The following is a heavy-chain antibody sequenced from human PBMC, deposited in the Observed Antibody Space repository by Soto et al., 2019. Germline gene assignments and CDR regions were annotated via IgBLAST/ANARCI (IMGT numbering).Heavy chain of an antibody. Sequence: GASVKVSCKASGYTFTSYDINWVRQATGQGLEWMGWMNPNSGNTGYAQKFQGRVTMTRNTSISTAYMELSSLRSEDTAVYYCARGPHYITMIVVVPYNWFDPWGQGTLVTVSS. CDR3: ARGPHYITMIVVVPYNWFDP. CDR1: GYTFTSYD. D-gene: IGHD3-22*01. J-gene: IGHJ5*02. CDR2: MNPNSGNT. V-gene: IGHV1-8*01.